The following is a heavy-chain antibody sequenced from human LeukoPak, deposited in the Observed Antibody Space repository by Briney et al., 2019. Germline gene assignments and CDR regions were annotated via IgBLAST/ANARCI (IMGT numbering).Heavy chain of an antibody. J-gene: IGHJ3*02. D-gene: IGHD3-22*01. CDR1: GFTFSSYA. CDR2: ISYDGSNK. CDR3: ARKPGRVVVINLALGAFDI. V-gene: IGHV3-30-3*01. Sequence: PGRSLRLSCAASGFTFSSYAMHWVRQAPGKGLEWVAVISYDGSNKYYADSVKGRFTISRDNSKNTLYLQMNSLRAEDTAVYYCARKPGRVVVINLALGAFDIWGQGTMVTVSS.